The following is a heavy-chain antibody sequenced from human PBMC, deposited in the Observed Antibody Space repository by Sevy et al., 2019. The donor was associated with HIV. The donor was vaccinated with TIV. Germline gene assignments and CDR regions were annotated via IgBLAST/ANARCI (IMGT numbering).Heavy chain of an antibody. D-gene: IGHD3-22*01. Sequence: ASVKVSCKASGYTFTSSYMHWVRQAPGQGLEWMGIINPSGGSTSYAQKFQGRVTMTRDTSTSTVYMELSSLRSEDTAVYYCARDHTLTYYYDSSGHDAFDIWGQGTMVTVSS. CDR1: GYTFTSSY. CDR2: INPSGGST. V-gene: IGHV1-46*01. J-gene: IGHJ3*02. CDR3: ARDHTLTYYYDSSGHDAFDI.